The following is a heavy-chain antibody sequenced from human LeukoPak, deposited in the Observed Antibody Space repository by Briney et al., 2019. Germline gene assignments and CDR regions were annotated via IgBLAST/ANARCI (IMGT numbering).Heavy chain of an antibody. CDR1: GYTFSSYS. J-gene: IGHJ4*02. CDR3: VRLRRNSDTSGFCYYYDF. CDR2: ISVRSNYI. D-gene: IGHD3-22*01. V-gene: IGHV3-21*01. Sequence: GGSLRLSCVASGYTFSSYSINWVRQAPGKGLEWVSSISVRSNYIYYADSVRGRFSISRDDARDSLYLQMNGLRAEDTAVYYCVRLRRNSDTSGFCYYYDFWGQGTLVTVSS.